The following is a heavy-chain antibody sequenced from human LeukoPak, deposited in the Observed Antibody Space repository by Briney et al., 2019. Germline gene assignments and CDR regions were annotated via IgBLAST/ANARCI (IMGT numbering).Heavy chain of an antibody. D-gene: IGHD2-8*02. CDR3: ARDVKGTGSGPTPGRETDY. CDR2: INPSGGST. Sequence: ASVKVSCKASGYTFTSYYMHWVRQAPGQGLEWMGIINPSGGSTSYAQKFQGRVTMTRDMSTSTVYMELSSLRSEDTAVYYCARDVKGTGSGPTPGRETDYWGQGTLVTVSS. J-gene: IGHJ4*02. V-gene: IGHV1-46*01. CDR1: GYTFTSYY.